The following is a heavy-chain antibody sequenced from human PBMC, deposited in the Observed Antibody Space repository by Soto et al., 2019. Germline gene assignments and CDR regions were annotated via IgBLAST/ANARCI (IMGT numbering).Heavy chain of an antibody. CDR2: ISGSGGST. J-gene: IGHJ6*03. CDR3: AXXXRFGEGSWVRYYYMDV. Sequence: GGSLRLSCAASGFTFSSYAMSWVRQAPGKGLEWVSAISGSGGSTYYADSVKGRFTIXRXXXXXXXXXXXXXXXAEDXXXXXCAXXXRFGEGSWVRYYYMDVWGKGTTVTVSS. CDR1: GFTFSSYA. D-gene: IGHD3-10*01. V-gene: IGHV3-23*01.